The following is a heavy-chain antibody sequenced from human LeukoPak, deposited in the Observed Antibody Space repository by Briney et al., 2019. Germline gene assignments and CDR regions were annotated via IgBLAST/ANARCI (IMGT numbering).Heavy chain of an antibody. J-gene: IGHJ4*02. Sequence: ASVKVSCKASGYTFTSYGISLVRQAPGQGLDWMGWISAYNGNTNYAQKLQGRVTMTKNTSTSTAYMELRSLRSDDTAVYYCARVVRDSSEGYFDYWGQGTLVTVSS. CDR3: ARVVRDSSEGYFDY. CDR2: ISAYNGNT. D-gene: IGHD3-22*01. V-gene: IGHV1-18*01. CDR1: GYTFTSYG.